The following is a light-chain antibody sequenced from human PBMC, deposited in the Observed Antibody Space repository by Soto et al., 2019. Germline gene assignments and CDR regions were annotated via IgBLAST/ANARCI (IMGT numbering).Light chain of an antibody. CDR1: QSIRSN. CDR3: QQYHIWPPWT. J-gene: IGKJ1*01. V-gene: IGKV3-15*01. Sequence: VMTQSPAPPSLSPGERATLSCRVSQSIRSNLAGYQQRPGQAPRLLMYGASTRADGIPARFTGSGSGTEFTLTISSLQSEDFAVYYCQQYHIWPPWTSGQGTKVDIK. CDR2: GAS.